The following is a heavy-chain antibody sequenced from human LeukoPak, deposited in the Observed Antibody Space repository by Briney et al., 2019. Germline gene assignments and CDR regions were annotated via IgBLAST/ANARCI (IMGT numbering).Heavy chain of an antibody. J-gene: IGHJ5*02. V-gene: IGHV1-2*02. D-gene: IGHD3-22*01. CDR3: ARDYYDSTPYNWFDP. CDR1: GYTFTGYY. Sequence: ASVKVSCKASGYTFTGYYMHWVRQAPGQGLEWMGWINPNSGGTNYAQKFQGRVTMTRDTSISTAYMELSRLRSDDTAVYYCARDYYDSTPYNWFDPWGQGTLVTVSS. CDR2: INPNSGGT.